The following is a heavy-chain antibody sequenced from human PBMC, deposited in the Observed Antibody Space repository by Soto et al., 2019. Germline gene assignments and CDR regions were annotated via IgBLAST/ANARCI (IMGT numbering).Heavy chain of an antibody. J-gene: IGHJ6*03. V-gene: IGHV4-39*01. CDR1: GGSIDSSDFY. CDR3: ARLGYDCSSTSCYYYYYYMDV. CDR2: TYYRRNT. D-gene: IGHD2-2*01. Sequence: PSETLSLTCSVSGGSIDSSDFYWVWIRQPPGEGLEWIGSTYYRRNTYYNSSLRSRVTLSVDTSKNQFSLRLSSVTAADTAVYYCARLGYDCSSTSCYYYYYYMDVWGKGTTVTVS.